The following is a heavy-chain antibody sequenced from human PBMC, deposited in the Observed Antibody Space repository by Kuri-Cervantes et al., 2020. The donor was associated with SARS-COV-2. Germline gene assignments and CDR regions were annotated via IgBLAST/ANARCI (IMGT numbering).Heavy chain of an antibody. CDR2: IYYSGST. CDR3: ARRPGYCSSTSCQEAYYGMDV. J-gene: IGHJ6*01. Sequence: GSLRLSCTVSGGSISSYYWSWMRQPPGKGLEWIGYIYYSGSTYYNPSLKSRVTISVDTSKNQFSLKLSSVTAADTAVYYCARRPGYCSSTSCQEAYYGMDVWGQGTTVTVVS. CDR1: GGSISSYY. D-gene: IGHD2-2*01. V-gene: IGHV4-59*08.